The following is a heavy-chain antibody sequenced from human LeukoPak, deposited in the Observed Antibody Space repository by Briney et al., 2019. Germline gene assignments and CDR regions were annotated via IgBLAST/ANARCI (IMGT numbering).Heavy chain of an antibody. J-gene: IGHJ4*02. CDR1: TYTLSGYY. CDR2: INPSGSGT. Sequence: GASVKVSCTASTYTLSGYYIHWVRQAPGQGLEWMGIINPSGSGTNYAQKFQGRLIMTRDTSTNTAYMELSGLRSEDTAVYFCARDPRYYDSSGYHFDYWGQGTLITVSS. D-gene: IGHD3-22*01. V-gene: IGHV1-46*01. CDR3: ARDPRYYDSSGYHFDY.